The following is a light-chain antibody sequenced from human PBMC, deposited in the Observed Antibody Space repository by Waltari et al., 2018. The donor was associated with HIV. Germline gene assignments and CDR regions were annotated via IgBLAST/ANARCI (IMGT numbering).Light chain of an antibody. J-gene: IGLJ2*01. Sequence: QSVLTQSPSVSGTPGQRVTIPCSGSSANIGSTFAFWYQQIPRTAPKLLMYANDERPLGVPDRFSGSKSGTSASLAISGLRPEDEADYYCAAWDDSLSGVVFGGGTKVTVL. CDR3: AAWDDSLSGVV. CDR2: AND. CDR1: SANIGSTF. V-gene: IGLV1-47*01.